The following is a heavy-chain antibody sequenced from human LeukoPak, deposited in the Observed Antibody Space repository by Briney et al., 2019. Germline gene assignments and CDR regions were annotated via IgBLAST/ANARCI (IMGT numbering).Heavy chain of an antibody. D-gene: IGHD2-8*01. Sequence: PSETLSLTCAVYGGSFSGYYWSWIRQPPGKGLEWIGEINHSGSTNYNPSLKSRVTISVDTSKNQFSLQLNSVTPEDTAVYYCAREVYVGENYYYYYYMDVWGKGTTVTVSS. CDR3: AREVYVGENYYYYYYMDV. CDR2: INHSGST. V-gene: IGHV4-34*01. CDR1: GGSFSGYY. J-gene: IGHJ6*03.